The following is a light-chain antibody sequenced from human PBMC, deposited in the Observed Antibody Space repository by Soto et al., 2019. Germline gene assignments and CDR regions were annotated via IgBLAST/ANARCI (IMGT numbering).Light chain of an antibody. Sequence: QSALTQPASVSGSPGQSITISCTGTSSDVGTYNYVSWYQHYPGKAPKLIIYEVSNRPSGVSNRFSGSKSGSTASLTISGLQAEDEADYHCTSYTRDTALVFGTGTKLTVL. V-gene: IGLV2-14*01. CDR2: EVS. J-gene: IGLJ1*01. CDR3: TSYTRDTALV. CDR1: SSDVGTYNY.